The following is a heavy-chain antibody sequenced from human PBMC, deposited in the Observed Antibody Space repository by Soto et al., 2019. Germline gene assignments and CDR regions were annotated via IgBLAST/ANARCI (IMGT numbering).Heavy chain of an antibody. D-gene: IGHD4-17*01. Sequence: SETLSLTCAVYGGSFSGYYWSWIRQPPGKGLEWIGEINHSGSTNYNPSLKSRVTISADKSKNQFTLKLSSVTAADTAVYYCASSAYWLIVTTVPYYFDYWGQGTLVTVSS. CDR2: INHSGST. J-gene: IGHJ4*02. V-gene: IGHV4-34*01. CDR3: ASSAYWLIVTTVPYYFDY. CDR1: GGSFSGYY.